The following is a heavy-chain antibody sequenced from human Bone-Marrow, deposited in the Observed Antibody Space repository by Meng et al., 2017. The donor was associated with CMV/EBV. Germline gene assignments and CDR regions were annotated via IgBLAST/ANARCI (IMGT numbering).Heavy chain of an antibody. V-gene: IGHV3-9*01. CDR3: ASGQVYYDFWSGYNYGMDV. J-gene: IGHJ6*02. CDR1: GFTFDEYA. Sequence: GGSLRLSCAASGFTFDEYAMHWVRQVPGKGLEWVSGISWNSGSVGYADSVKGRFTISRDNAKNSLYLQMNSLRAEDTAVYYCASGQVYYDFWSGYNYGMDVWGQGTTVTVSS. CDR2: ISWNSGSV. D-gene: IGHD3-3*01.